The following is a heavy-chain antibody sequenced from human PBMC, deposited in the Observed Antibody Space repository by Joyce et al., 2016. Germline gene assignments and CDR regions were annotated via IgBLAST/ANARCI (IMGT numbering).Heavy chain of an antibody. CDR1: GSTFNNLW. V-gene: IGHV3-74*01. CDR3: AGVFDY. Sequence: EVQLVESGGGLVQPGGSLRLSCVVSGSTFNNLWIHWVRQAPGKGLVGVSGIKDDGIRTFYADSVKGRFTISRDDAKNTVYLQMNSLRAEDTALYYCAGVFDYWGQGTLVTVSS. CDR2: IKDDGIRT. J-gene: IGHJ4*02.